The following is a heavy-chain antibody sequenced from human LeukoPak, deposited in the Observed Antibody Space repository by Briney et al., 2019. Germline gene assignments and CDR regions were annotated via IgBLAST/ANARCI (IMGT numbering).Heavy chain of an antibody. Sequence: KPSETLSLTCAVYGGSFSGYYWSWIRQPPGKGLEWIGEINHSGSTNYNPSLKSRVTISVDTSKNQFSLKLSSVTAADTAVYYCARGLGAVAGSFDYWGQGTLVTVSS. CDR2: INHSGST. V-gene: IGHV4-34*01. CDR3: ARGLGAVAGSFDY. J-gene: IGHJ4*02. D-gene: IGHD6-19*01. CDR1: GGSFSGYY.